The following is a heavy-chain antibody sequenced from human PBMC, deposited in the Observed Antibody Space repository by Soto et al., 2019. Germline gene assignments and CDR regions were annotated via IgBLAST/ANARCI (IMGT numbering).Heavy chain of an antibody. Sequence: QVQLVESGGGVVQPGRSLRLSCAASGFTFSSYAMHWVRQAPGKGLEWVAVISYDGSNKYYADSVKGRFTISRDNSKNTLYLQMNSLRAEDTAVYYCARAKTHTMIVVVRLYYFDYWGQGTLVTVSS. CDR2: ISYDGSNK. V-gene: IGHV3-30-3*01. CDR3: ARAKTHTMIVVVRLYYFDY. D-gene: IGHD3-22*01. J-gene: IGHJ4*02. CDR1: GFTFSSYA.